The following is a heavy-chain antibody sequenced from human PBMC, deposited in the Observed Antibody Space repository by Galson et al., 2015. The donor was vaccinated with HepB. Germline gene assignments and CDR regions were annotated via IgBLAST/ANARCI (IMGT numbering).Heavy chain of an antibody. J-gene: IGHJ5*01. CDR3: AKVVGKTLGIVAAGTTDWFDS. Sequence: SLRLSCAASGFTFSNYAMTWVRQAPGKGLEWVPVISGSGGSTYYADSVKGRFTISRDNSKNTLYLRMNSLRAEDTAIYYCAKVVGKTLGIVAAGTTDWFDSWGQGTLVTVSS. V-gene: IGHV3-23*01. D-gene: IGHD6-13*01. CDR2: ISGSGGST. CDR1: GFTFSNYA.